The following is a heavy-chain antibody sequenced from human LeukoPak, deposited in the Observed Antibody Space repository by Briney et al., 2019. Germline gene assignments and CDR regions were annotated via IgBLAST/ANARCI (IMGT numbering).Heavy chain of an antibody. Sequence: PGGSLRLSCAASGFSISRTYMSWVRQAPGKGLEWVSAISGTGGSTYYADSVKGRFTISRDNSKNTLYVQVNSLRAEDTAVYYCARDVRGPLGATTEYYYYYGMDVWGQGTTVTVSS. CDR1: GFSISRTY. J-gene: IGHJ6*02. D-gene: IGHD1-26*01. CDR2: ISGTGGST. CDR3: ARDVRGPLGATTEYYYYYGMDV. V-gene: IGHV3-23*01.